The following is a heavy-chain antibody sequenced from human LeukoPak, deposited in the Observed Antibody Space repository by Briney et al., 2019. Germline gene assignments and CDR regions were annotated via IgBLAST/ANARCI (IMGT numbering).Heavy chain of an antibody. J-gene: IGHJ4*02. CDR3: ARQGQRGLRYFDWFHRGGYYFDY. Sequence: KASETLSLTCTVSGGSISSSSYYWGWIRQPPGKGLEWIGSIYYSGSTYYNPSLKSRVTISVDTSKNQFSLKLSSVTAADTAVYYCARQGQRGLRYFDWFHRGGYYFDYWGQGTLVTVSS. D-gene: IGHD3-9*01. V-gene: IGHV4-39*01. CDR1: GGSISSSSYY. CDR2: IYYSGST.